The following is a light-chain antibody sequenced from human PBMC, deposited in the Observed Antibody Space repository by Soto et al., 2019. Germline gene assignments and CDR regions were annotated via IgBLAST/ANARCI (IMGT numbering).Light chain of an antibody. CDR3: QQADTFPIT. Sequence: IQLTQSPSSLSASVGDRVTITCRASLGVARYLAWYQQKPGKAPKLLIYSASSLQSGVPSRFSGSGFGTDFTLTISSLQPEDFATYYCQQADTFPITFGQGTRLEIK. J-gene: IGKJ5*01. CDR1: LGVARY. CDR2: SAS. V-gene: IGKV1-12*01.